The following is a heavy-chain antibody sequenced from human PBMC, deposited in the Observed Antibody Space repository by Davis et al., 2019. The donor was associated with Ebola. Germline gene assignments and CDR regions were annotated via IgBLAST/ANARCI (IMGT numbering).Heavy chain of an antibody. CDR3: ARGPRGMVQEVIMNWFDP. CDR1: GYTFTSYD. J-gene: IGHJ5*02. V-gene: IGHV1-8*01. D-gene: IGHD3-10*01. Sequence: ASVKVSCKASGYTFTSYDINWVRQATGQGLEWMGWMNPNSGNTGYAQKFQGRVTMTRNTSISTAYIELSSLRSEDTAVYYCARGPRGMVQEVIMNWFDPWGQGTLVTVSS. CDR2: MNPNSGNT.